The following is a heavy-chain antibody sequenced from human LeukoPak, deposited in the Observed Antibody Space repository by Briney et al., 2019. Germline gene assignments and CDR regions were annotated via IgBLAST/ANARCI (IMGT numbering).Heavy chain of an antibody. D-gene: IGHD1-26*01. Sequence: PSETLSLTCTVSGGSISSHYWSWIRQPPGKGLEWIGYIYTSGSTNYNPSLKSRVTISVDTSKNQFSLKLSSVTAADTAVYYCARSRLIVGATSPGWFDPWGQGTLVTVSS. J-gene: IGHJ5*02. CDR1: GGSISSHY. CDR3: ARSRLIVGATSPGWFDP. V-gene: IGHV4-4*09. CDR2: IYTSGST.